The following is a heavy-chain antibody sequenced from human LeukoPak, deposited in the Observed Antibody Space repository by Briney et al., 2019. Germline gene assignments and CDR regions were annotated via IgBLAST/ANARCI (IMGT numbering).Heavy chain of an antibody. Sequence: GGSLRLSCAGSGFTFSSYGMHWVRQAPGKGLEWVAVISYDGSNKYYADSVKCRFTISRDNSKNTLYLQMNSLRAEDTAVYYCAREKLPETSYYYYYGMDVWGQGTTVTVSS. D-gene: IGHD1-1*01. CDR1: GFTFSSYG. V-gene: IGHV3-30-3*01. J-gene: IGHJ6*02. CDR2: ISYDGSNK. CDR3: AREKLPETSYYYYYGMDV.